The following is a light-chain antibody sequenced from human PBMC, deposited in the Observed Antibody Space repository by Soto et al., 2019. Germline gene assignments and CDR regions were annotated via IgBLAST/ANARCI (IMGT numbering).Light chain of an antibody. CDR3: FSYTTSSPLL. J-gene: IGLJ3*02. Sequence: QSALTQPASVSGSPGQSITISCTGTSSDVGGYNYVSWYQQHPAKAPKLMIYEVSNRPSGVSHRFYGSKSGNTASLTISGLQAEDEADYYCFSYTTSSPLLFGGGTKLTVL. CDR1: SSDVGGYNY. CDR2: EVS. V-gene: IGLV2-14*01.